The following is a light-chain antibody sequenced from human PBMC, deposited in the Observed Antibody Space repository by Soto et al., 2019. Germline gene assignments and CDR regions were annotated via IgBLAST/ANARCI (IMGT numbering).Light chain of an antibody. CDR2: DAS. CDR3: HHRSRWPYT. J-gene: IGKJ2*01. CDR1: QSVANY. Sequence: DIVLTQSPGTLSLSPGERATLSCRASQSVANYLLWFQQKPGQAPRLLIYDASNRAPGIPARFSGSGSGTDFTLTISSLEPEAFAVYFCHHRSRWPYTFGQGTKLEI. V-gene: IGKV3-11*01.